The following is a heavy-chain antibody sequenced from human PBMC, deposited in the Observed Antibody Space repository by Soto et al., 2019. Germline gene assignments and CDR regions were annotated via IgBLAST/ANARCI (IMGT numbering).Heavy chain of an antibody. V-gene: IGHV1-69*06. CDR3: ASNTYYYDSSGSRFDY. CDR1: GGTFSSYA. D-gene: IGHD3-22*01. CDR2: IIPIFGTA. Sequence: ASVKVSCKASGGTFSSYAISWVRQAPGQGLEWMGGIIPIFGTANYAQKFQGRVTITADKSTSTAYMELSSLRSEDTAVYYCASNTYYYDSSGSRFDYWGQGTLVTVS. J-gene: IGHJ4*02.